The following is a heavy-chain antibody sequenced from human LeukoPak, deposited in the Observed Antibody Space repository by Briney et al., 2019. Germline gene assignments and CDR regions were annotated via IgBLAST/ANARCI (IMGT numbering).Heavy chain of an antibody. J-gene: IGHJ4*02. D-gene: IGHD5-18*01. CDR3: ASRGLWVGTAMVDY. Sequence: GASVKVSCKSSGYTFTISGISWVRQAPGQGLEWMGWISADSGNTHYAKKLQGRVTMTTDTSTSTAYMELRSLRSDDTAVYYCASRGLWVGTAMVDYWGQGNLVPVSS. V-gene: IGHV1-18*01. CDR2: ISADSGNT. CDR1: GYTFTISG.